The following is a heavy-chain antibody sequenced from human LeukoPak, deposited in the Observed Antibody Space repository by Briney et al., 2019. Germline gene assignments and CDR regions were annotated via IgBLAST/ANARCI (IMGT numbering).Heavy chain of an antibody. CDR1: GFTFSSFE. V-gene: IGHV3-48*03. D-gene: IGHD1-26*01. Sequence: GGSLRLSCAASGFTFSSFEMNWVRQAPGKGLEWVSYISSGGSTIYYADSVKGRFTISRDNAKNSLYLQMNSLRAEGTTVYYCARFPPGSRYFDSWGQGTLVTVSS. CDR2: ISSGGSTI. CDR3: ARFPPGSRYFDS. J-gene: IGHJ4*02.